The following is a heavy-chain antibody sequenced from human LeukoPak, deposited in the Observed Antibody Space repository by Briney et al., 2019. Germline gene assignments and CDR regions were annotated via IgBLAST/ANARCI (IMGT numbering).Heavy chain of an antibody. Sequence: GWSLRLSCAASGFTFSSYSMNWVRQAPGKGLEWVSSISSSSSYIYYADSVKGRFTISRDNAKNSLYLQMNSLRAEDTAVYYCARANLKYGDFGYWGQGTLVSVSS. CDR2: ISSSSSYI. D-gene: IGHD4-17*01. CDR3: ARANLKYGDFGY. J-gene: IGHJ4*02. CDR1: GFTFSSYS. V-gene: IGHV3-21*01.